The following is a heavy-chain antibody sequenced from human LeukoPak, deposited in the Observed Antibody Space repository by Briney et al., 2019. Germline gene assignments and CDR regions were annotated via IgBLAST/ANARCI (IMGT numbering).Heavy chain of an antibody. CDR1: GYTFTDYY. D-gene: IGHD6-19*01. V-gene: IGHV1-2*02. J-gene: IGHJ3*02. CDR2: INPNSGGT. CDR3: ARDLYSSGWTGAFDI. Sequence: EASVKVSCKASGYTFTDYYVLWVRQAPGQGLEWMGWINPNSGGTNSAQKFQGRVTLTRDTSISTAYMELSSLRSDDTAVYYCARDLYSSGWTGAFDIWGQGTMVTVSS.